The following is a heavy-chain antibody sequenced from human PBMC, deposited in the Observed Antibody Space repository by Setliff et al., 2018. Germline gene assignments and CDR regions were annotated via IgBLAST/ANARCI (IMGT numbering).Heavy chain of an antibody. V-gene: IGHV4-61*05. D-gene: IGHD3-3*01. Sequence: PSETLSLTCTVSDDSITSSNYSLAWVRQPPGKALEWIGNIFYIGRSHSNPSLKSRLTMSVDKTKNQFSLNLTSVTAADTAVYYRARTHSIIKIFGVVSLLYHMDVWGTGTTVTVSS. CDR1: DDSITSSNYS. CDR3: ARTHSIIKIFGVVSLLYHMDV. CDR2: IFYIGRS. J-gene: IGHJ6*03.